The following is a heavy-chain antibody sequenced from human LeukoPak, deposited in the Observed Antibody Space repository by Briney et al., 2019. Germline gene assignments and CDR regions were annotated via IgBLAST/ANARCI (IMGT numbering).Heavy chain of an antibody. CDR1: GGSFSGYY. CDR2: INHSGST. D-gene: IGHD3-10*01. J-gene: IGHJ4*02. Sequence: SETLSLTCAVYGGSFSGYYWSWIRQPPGKGLEWIGEINHSGSTNYNPSLKSRVTISVDTSKNQFSLKLSSVTAADTAVYYCARGPRITMVRGVMRGWKIDYWGQGTLVTVSS. V-gene: IGHV4-34*01. CDR3: ARGPRITMVRGVMRGWKIDY.